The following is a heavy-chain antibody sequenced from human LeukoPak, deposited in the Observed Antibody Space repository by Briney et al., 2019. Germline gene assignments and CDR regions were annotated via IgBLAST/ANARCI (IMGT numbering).Heavy chain of an antibody. CDR3: AIDIVVVVAATRDYYYGMDV. CDR1: GGTFSSYA. D-gene: IGHD2-15*01. J-gene: IGHJ6*02. V-gene: IGHV1-69*01. CDR2: IIPIFGTA. Sequence: ASVKVSCKASGGTFSSYAISWVRQAPGQGLEWMGGIIPIFGTANYAQKFQGRVTIIADESTSTAYMELSSLRSEDTAVYYCAIDIVVVVAATRDYYYGMDVWGQGTTVTVSS.